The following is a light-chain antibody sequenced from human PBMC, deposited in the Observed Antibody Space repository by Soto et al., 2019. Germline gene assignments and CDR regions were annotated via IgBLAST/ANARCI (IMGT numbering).Light chain of an antibody. J-gene: IGLJ1*01. V-gene: IGLV2-14*03. CDR2: DVT. CDR1: SSDVGGYNY. CDR3: SSYTRSSTHV. Sequence: QSVLTQPASVSGSPGQSITISCTGTSSDVGGYNYVSWYQQHPGKAPKLMIYDVTNRPSGVSNRCSGSKSGNTASLTISGLQAEDEADYYCSSYTRSSTHVFGTGTKLTVL.